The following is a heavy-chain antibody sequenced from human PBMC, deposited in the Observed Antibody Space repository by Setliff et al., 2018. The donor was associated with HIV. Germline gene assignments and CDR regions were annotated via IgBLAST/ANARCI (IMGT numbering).Heavy chain of an antibody. V-gene: IGHV3-30*02. D-gene: IGHD3-16*01. CDR3: AKDLGLREGSSPFDN. J-gene: IGHJ4*02. Sequence: GETLRLSCEASGFTFSSHGMHWLRQAPGKGLEWVTFIRYDGSDIHYADSVKGRFTISRDTSKNTLYLQMNSLRVEDAAVYYWAKDLGLREGSSPFDNWGQRTLVTV. CDR1: GFTFSSHG. CDR2: IRYDGSDI.